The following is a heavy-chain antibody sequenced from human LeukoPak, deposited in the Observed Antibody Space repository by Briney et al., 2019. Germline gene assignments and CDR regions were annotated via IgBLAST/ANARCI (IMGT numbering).Heavy chain of an antibody. D-gene: IGHD2-21*01. CDR1: GFSLSSYW. CDR2: INSDAKTT. CDR3: ARSIDVDY. Sequence: GGSLRLSCEASGFSLSSYWMHWVRQAPGKGLVWVSRINSDAKTTDYGDSVKGRFTISRDSAKNSLYLQMNSLRAEDTAVYYCARSIDVDYWGQGTLVTVSS. V-gene: IGHV3-74*01. J-gene: IGHJ4*02.